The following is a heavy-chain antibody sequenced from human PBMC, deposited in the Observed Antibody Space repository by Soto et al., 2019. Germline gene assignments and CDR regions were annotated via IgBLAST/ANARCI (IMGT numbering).Heavy chain of an antibody. J-gene: IGHJ5*01. CDR3: TRALAGSYDS. Sequence: SQTLSLTCAISGDSVSSKSAAWNWIRHSPSRGLEWPGRTYYRSKWSTDYAVSVESRITINPDTSKNQFSLHLNSVTPEDTAVYYCTRALAGSYDSWGQGTLVTVSS. D-gene: IGHD1-26*01. V-gene: IGHV6-1*01. CDR2: TYYRSKWST. CDR1: GDSVSSKSAA.